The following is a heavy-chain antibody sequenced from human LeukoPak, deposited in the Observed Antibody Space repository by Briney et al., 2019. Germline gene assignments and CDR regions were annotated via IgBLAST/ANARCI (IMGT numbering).Heavy chain of an antibody. V-gene: IGHV3-15*01. CDR3: TTEYCSGGSCYSGY. J-gene: IGHJ4*02. Sequence: PGGSLRLSCAASGFTFSNAWMSWVRQAPGKGLEWVGRIKSKTDGGTTDYAAPVKGRFTISRDDSKNTLYLQMNSLKTEDTAVYYCTTEYCSGGSCYSGYWGQGTLVTVSS. D-gene: IGHD2-15*01. CDR1: GFTFSNAW. CDR2: IKSKTDGGTT.